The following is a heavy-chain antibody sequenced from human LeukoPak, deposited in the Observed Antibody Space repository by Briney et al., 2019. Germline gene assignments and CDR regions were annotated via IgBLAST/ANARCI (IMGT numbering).Heavy chain of an antibody. CDR2: IYYSGST. Sequence: SETLSLTCTVSGGSISSSSYYWGWIRQPPGKGLEWIGSIYYSGSTYYNPSLKSRVTISVDTSKNQFSLKLSSVTAADTAVYYCARLTGYSSESWFDPWGQGTLVTVSS. CDR1: GGSISSSSYY. CDR3: ARLTGYSSESWFDP. V-gene: IGHV4-39*07. J-gene: IGHJ5*02. D-gene: IGHD3-9*01.